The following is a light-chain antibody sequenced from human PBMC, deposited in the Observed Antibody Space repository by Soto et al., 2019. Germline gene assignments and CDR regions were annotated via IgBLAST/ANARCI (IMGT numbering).Light chain of an antibody. V-gene: IGKV3-20*01. J-gene: IGKJ2*01. CDR2: DAS. CDR3: QQYGSSPPMYT. Sequence: EIVLTQSPGTLSLSPGDRATLSCRASQSISSNTLAWYQQKPGQAPRLLIYDASSRATGIPDRFSGSWSGTDFTLTISRLEPDYFAVYFCQQYGSSPPMYTFGQGTKLEIK. CDR1: QSISSNT.